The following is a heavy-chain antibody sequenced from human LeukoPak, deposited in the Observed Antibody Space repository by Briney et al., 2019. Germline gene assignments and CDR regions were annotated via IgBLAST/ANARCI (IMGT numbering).Heavy chain of an antibody. CDR3: ARAHYDSSGYYYYYYGMDV. Sequence: GASVKVSCKASGYTFTSYDINWVRQATGQGLEWMGWMNPNSGNTGYAQKFQGRVTMTRNTSISTAYMELSSLRSEDTAVYYCARAHYDSSGYYYYYYGMDVWGQGTTVTVSS. CDR2: MNPNSGNT. CDR1: GYTFTSYD. J-gene: IGHJ6*02. D-gene: IGHD3-22*01. V-gene: IGHV1-8*01.